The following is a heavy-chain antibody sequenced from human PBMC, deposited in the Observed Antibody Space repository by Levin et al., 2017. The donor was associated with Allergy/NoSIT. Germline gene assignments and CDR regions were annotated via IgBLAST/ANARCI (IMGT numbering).Heavy chain of an antibody. CDR3: ARDRQQLAHFDY. J-gene: IGHJ4*02. Sequence: GESLKISCKASGYTFTSYGISWVRQAPGQGLEWMGWISAYNGNTNYAQKLQGRVTMTTDTSTSTAYMELRSLRSDDTAVYYCARDRQQLAHFDYWGQGTLVTVSS. CDR2: ISAYNGNT. D-gene: IGHD6-13*01. CDR1: GYTFTSYG. V-gene: IGHV1-18*01.